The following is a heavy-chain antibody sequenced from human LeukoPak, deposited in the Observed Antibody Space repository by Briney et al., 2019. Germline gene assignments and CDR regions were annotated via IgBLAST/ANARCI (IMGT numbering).Heavy chain of an antibody. J-gene: IGHJ3*02. D-gene: IGHD3-22*01. V-gene: IGHV3-7*01. CDR3: ARDPGWGSSGYPDAFDI. CDR1: GFTFSSYS. Sequence: PGGSLRLSCAASGFTFSSYSTTWVRQAPGKGLEWVASIREDGSEKTSVDSVKGRFTISRDNAKNSLYLQMDSLRAEDTAVYYCARDPGWGSSGYPDAFDIWGQGTMVTVPS. CDR2: IREDGSEK.